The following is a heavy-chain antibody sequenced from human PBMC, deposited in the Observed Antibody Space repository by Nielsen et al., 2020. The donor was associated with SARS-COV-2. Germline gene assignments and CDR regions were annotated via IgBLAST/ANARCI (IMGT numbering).Heavy chain of an antibody. Sequence: GESLKISCQGSGYRFTNYWIGWVRQMPGKGLEWMGIIYPGDSDTRYSPAFQGQVTISADQSITTAYLQWSSLKASDTAIYYCARQGRFCSRTTCSRNYFDSWGQGTLVTVSS. CDR2: IYPGDSDT. CDR3: ARQGRFCSRTTCSRNYFDS. V-gene: IGHV5-51*01. CDR1: GYRFTNYW. J-gene: IGHJ4*02. D-gene: IGHD2-2*01.